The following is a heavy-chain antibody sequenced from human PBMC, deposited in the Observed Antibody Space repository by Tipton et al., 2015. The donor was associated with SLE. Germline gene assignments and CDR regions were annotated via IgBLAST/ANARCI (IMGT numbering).Heavy chain of an antibody. CDR3: ARQSVEDAYNSRHLDS. J-gene: IGHJ4*02. CDR1: GFTFSLYS. Sequence: SLRLSCAASGFTFSLYSMHWVRQAPGKGLEWVALISYDGTGKYCADSVKGRVTISRDNSKNTLYLQMNSLTPEDTAVYYCARQSVEDAYNSRHLDSWGQGTLVTVSS. D-gene: IGHD5-24*01. V-gene: IGHV3-30-3*01. CDR2: ISYDGTGK.